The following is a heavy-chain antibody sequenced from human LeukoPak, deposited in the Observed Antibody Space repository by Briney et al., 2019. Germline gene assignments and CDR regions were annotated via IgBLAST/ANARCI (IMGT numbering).Heavy chain of an antibody. CDR2: IRGSGGST. J-gene: IGHJ4*02. CDR3: AKDQLADYYDNSGYFDC. V-gene: IGHV3-23*01. D-gene: IGHD3-22*01. CDR1: GFTFSSYG. Sequence: GGSLRLSCAASGFTFSSYGMTWVRQAPGKGLEWVSAIRGSGGSTYYADSVKGRVTISRDNSKNTMYLQMNSLRAEDTAIYYCAKDQLADYYDNSGYFDCWGQGTLVTVSS.